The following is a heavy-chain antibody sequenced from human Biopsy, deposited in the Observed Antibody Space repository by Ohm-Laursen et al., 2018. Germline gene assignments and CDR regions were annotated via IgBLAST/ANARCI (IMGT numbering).Heavy chain of an antibody. CDR2: NIPILGTG. V-gene: IGHV1-69*06. J-gene: IGHJ1*01. D-gene: IGHD3-9*01. CDR3: ATKLTGYFHH. Sequence: SVKVSCKAPGGTFSNYGVNWVRQAPGQGLEWLGGNIPILGTGNYAQKFQDRATVAADTSTSTATMELRSLRSDDAAVYYCATKLTGYFHHWGQGTLVIVSS. CDR1: GGTFSNYG.